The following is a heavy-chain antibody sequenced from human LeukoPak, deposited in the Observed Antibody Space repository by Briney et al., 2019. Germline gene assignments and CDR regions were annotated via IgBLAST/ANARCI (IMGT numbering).Heavy chain of an antibody. CDR2: IYYSGST. CDR3: ARHSGGGLRMASFDY. J-gene: IGHJ4*02. Sequence: SETLSLTCTVSGGSISSSSYYWGWIRQPPGKGLEWIGSIYYSGSTYYNPTLKSRVTISVDTSKNQFSLKLSSVTAADTAVYYCARHSGGGLRMASFDYWGQGTLVTVSS. D-gene: IGHD5-24*01. CDR1: GGSISSSSYY. V-gene: IGHV4-39*01.